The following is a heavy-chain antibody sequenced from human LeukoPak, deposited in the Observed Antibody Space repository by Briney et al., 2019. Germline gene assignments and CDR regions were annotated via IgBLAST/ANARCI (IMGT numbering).Heavy chain of an antibody. CDR2: INAGNGNT. D-gene: IGHD3-10*01. J-gene: IGHJ4*02. CDR3: ARVSSVNYYGSGSYYTFDY. V-gene: IGHV1-3*01. CDR1: GYTFTSYA. Sequence: RASVKVCCKASGYTFTSYAMHWVRQAPGQRLEWIGWINAGNGNTKYSQKFQGRVTITRDTSASTAYMELSSLRSEDTAVYYCARVSSVNYYGSGSYYTFDYWGQGTLVTVSS.